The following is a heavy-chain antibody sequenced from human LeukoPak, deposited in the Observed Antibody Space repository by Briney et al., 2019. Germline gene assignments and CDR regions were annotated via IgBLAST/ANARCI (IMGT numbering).Heavy chain of an antibody. Sequence: GGSLRLSCAASGFTVSSNYMSWVRQAPGKGLEWVSVIYSGGSTYYADSVKGRFTISRDNSKNTLSLQMNSLRAEDTAVYYCAKVSGTGVVPAAISCWGQGTLVTVSS. D-gene: IGHD2-2*02. CDR1: GFTVSSNY. CDR2: IYSGGST. J-gene: IGHJ4*02. CDR3: AKVSGTGVVPAAISC. V-gene: IGHV3-53*01.